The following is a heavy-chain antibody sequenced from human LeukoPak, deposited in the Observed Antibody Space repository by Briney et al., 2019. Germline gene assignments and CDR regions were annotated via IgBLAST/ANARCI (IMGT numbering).Heavy chain of an antibody. CDR2: IRAGGTT. CDR1: GFTFSNAW. CDR3: AADVPSPLAQIDY. V-gene: IGHV3-15*01. Sequence: GSLRLSCAASGFTFSNAWMSWVRQAPGKGLEWVARIRAGGTTDYAAPVKGRFTISRDDSTNTLSLQMDSLKTGDTAVYYCAADVPSPLAQIDYWGQGTPVTASS. J-gene: IGHJ4*02. D-gene: IGHD1-14*01.